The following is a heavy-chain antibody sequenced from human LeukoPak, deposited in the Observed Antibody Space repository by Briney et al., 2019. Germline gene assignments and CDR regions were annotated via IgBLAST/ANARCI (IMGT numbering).Heavy chain of an antibody. CDR3: ARRYDFWSGSANYYGMDV. J-gene: IGHJ6*02. CDR1: GFTFSSYS. Sequence: GGSLRLSCAASGFTFSSYSMNWVRQAPGKGLEWVSYISSSSSTIYYADSVKGRFTISRDNAKNSLYLQMNSLRAEDTAVYYCARRYDFWSGSANYYGMDVWGQGTTVTVSS. D-gene: IGHD3-3*01. CDR2: ISSSSSTI. V-gene: IGHV3-48*01.